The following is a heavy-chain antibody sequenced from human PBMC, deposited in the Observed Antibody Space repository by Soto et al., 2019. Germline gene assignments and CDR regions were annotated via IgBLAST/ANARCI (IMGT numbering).Heavy chain of an antibody. CDR3: ARGGVVAATDS. J-gene: IGHJ5*01. Sequence: EVQLVESGGDLVQPGGSLRVACAASGFIFSTYWIHWVRQAPGKGLVWVSQINGDGSVTGYADSVKGRFTVSRDNAKNTVFLQMNSLRVEDTAVYYCARGGVVAATDSWGQGTLVSVSS. CDR2: INGDGSVT. V-gene: IGHV3-74*01. D-gene: IGHD2-15*01. CDR1: GFIFSTYW.